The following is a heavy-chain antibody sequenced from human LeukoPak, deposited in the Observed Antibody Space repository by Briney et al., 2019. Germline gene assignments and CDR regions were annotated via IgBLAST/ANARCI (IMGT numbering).Heavy chain of an antibody. CDR1: GGTFGSYA. CDR2: IIPIFGTA. D-gene: IGHD4-17*01. CDR3: ARAPSDYGDYVDNWFDP. V-gene: IGHV1-69*01. J-gene: IGHJ5*02. Sequence: SVKVSCKASGGTFGSYAISWVRQAPGQGLEWMGGIIPIFGTANYAQKFQGRVTITADESTSTAYMELSSLRSEDTAVYYCARAPSDYGDYVDNWFDPWGQGTLVTVSS.